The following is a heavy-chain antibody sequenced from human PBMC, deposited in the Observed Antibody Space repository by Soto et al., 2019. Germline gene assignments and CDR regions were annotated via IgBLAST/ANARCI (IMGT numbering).Heavy chain of an antibody. V-gene: IGHV1-18*01. J-gene: IGHJ4*02. CDR3: ASRSGTYPYYFDY. CDR2: ISTYNGNT. CDR1: GYTFTSYG. Sequence: QLVQSGTDVKKPGASVKVSCKVSGYTFTSYGMSWMRQAPGQGLEWMGWISTYNGNTNYAQNLQGRVSMTTDTSTSTAYMELRSLRSDDTAVYYCASRSGTYPYYFDYWGQGTLVTVSS. D-gene: IGHD1-26*01.